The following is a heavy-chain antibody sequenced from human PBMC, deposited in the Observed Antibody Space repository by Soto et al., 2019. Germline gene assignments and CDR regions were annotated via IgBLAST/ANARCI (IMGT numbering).Heavy chain of an antibody. CDR1: GFSLSTNGVG. CDR2: ICWDDDK. Sequence: QITLEESGPTRVKPTQTLTLTCTFSGFSLSTNGVGVGWVRQPPGKALERLALICWDDDKRYSPSLRSRLTITKXTSTNXXVLTMTNMDPVDTATSYCAHRAGLQGNWNGGYFDFWGQGALVTVSS. V-gene: IGHV2-5*02. J-gene: IGHJ4*02. D-gene: IGHD1-1*01. CDR3: AHRAGLQGNWNGGYFDF.